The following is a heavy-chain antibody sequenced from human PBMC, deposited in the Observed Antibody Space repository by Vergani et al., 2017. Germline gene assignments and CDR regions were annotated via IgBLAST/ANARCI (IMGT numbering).Heavy chain of an antibody. V-gene: IGHV3-23*01. D-gene: IGHD1-26*01. CDR3: AKAYVSYAAYYYYGMDV. CDR2: ISGSGGST. Sequence: EMQLLESGGGLVQPGGSLRLSCAASGFTFSSHAMSWVRQAPGKGLEWVSAISGSGGSTYYADSVKGRFTISRDNSKNTLYLQMNSLRAEDTAVYYCAKAYVSYAAYYYYGMDVWGQGTTVTVSS. CDR1: GFTFSSHA. J-gene: IGHJ6*02.